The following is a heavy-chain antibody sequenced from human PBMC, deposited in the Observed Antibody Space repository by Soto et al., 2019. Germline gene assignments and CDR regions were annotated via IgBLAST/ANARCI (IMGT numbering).Heavy chain of an antibody. CDR1: GYTFTSYG. CDR2: ISAYNGNT. Sequence: QVQLVQSGAEVKKPGASVKVSCKASGYTFTSYGISWVRQAPGQGREWMGWISAYNGNTNYAQKLQGRVTRTKDTSTSTAYMELRSLRSDDTAVYYCARSPTYDSSGYYYGGWFDPWGQGTLVTVSS. V-gene: IGHV1-18*01. CDR3: ARSPTYDSSGYYYGGWFDP. D-gene: IGHD3-22*01. J-gene: IGHJ5*02.